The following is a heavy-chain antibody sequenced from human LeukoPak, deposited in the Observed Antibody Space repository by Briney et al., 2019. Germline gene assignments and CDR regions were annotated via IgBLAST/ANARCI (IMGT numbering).Heavy chain of an antibody. V-gene: IGHV1-18*01. D-gene: IGHD5-18*01. Sequence: ASVKVSCKASGYTFTNYGINWVRQAPGQGLEWMGWISAYSGNTNYAQRFQDRVTMTTDTSATTAYMELRSLRSDDTAVYFCARDHLQLWDFPYYFDYWGQGTLVTVSS. J-gene: IGHJ4*02. CDR3: ARDHLQLWDFPYYFDY. CDR1: GYTFTNYG. CDR2: ISAYSGNT.